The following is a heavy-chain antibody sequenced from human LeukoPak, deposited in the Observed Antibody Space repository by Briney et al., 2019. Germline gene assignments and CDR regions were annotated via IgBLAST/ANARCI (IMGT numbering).Heavy chain of an antibody. V-gene: IGHV1-69*13. Sequence: ASVKVSCKASGYIFSNFFSSYGITWVRQAPGQGLEWMGGIIPIFGTANYAQKFQGRVTITADESTSTAYMELSSLRSEDTAVYYCARGYYYDSSGYFYWGQGTLVTVSS. J-gene: IGHJ4*02. CDR3: ARGYYYDSSGYFY. CDR2: IIPIFGTA. D-gene: IGHD3-22*01. CDR1: GYIFSNFFSSYG.